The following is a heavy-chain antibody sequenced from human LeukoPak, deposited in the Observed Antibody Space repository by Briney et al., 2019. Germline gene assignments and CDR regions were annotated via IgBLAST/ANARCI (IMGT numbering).Heavy chain of an antibody. J-gene: IGHJ4*02. Sequence: PSETLSLTCAVSGYSISSGYYWGWIRQPPGKGLEWIGSIYHSGSTYYNPSLKSRVTISVDTSKNQFSLKLSSVTAADTAVYYCARRAQNTAMVLVFEYWGQGTLVTVSS. D-gene: IGHD5-18*01. V-gene: IGHV4-38-2*01. CDR3: ARRAQNTAMVLVFEY. CDR1: GYSISSGYY. CDR2: IYHSGST.